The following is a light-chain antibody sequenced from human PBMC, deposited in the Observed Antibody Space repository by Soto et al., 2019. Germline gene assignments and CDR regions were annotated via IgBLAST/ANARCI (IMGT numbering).Light chain of an antibody. J-gene: IGLJ2*01. CDR2: GNI. V-gene: IGLV1-40*01. Sequence: QSVLTQPPSVSGAPGQKVTISCTGSSSNIGAGYDVHWYQQLPGTAPKLLIYGNINRPSGVPDRFSGSKSGSSASLAITGLQAKDEADYDCQSYDSSLVFGGGTKLTVL. CDR3: QSYDSSLV. CDR1: SSNIGAGYD.